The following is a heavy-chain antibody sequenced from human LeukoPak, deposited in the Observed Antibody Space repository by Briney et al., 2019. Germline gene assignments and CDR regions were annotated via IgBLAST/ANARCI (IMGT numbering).Heavy chain of an antibody. D-gene: IGHD6-19*01. V-gene: IGHV4-4*02. J-gene: IGHJ1*01. CDR2: IYHSGST. CDR3: ARVLAVAGTGTEYFQH. CDR1: GGSISSSNW. Sequence: KPSGTLSLTCAVSGGSISSSNWWSWVRQPPGKGLEWIGEIYHSGSTNYNPSLKSRVTISVDKSKNQFSLKLSSVTAADTAVYYCARVLAVAGTGTEYFQHWGQGTLVTVSS.